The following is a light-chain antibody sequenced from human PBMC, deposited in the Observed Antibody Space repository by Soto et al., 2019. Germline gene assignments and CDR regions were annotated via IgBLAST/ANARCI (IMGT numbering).Light chain of an antibody. CDR1: QSVSSN. CDR3: QQYNNWPLD. V-gene: IGKV3-15*01. CDR2: GAS. J-gene: IGKJ5*01. Sequence: EIVMTQSPATLSVSPGERATLSCRASQSVSSNLAWYQQKPGQAPGLLIYGASTRATGIPARFSGSGSGTEFTLIISSLQSEDFAVYYCQQYNNWPLDFGQGTRVDIK.